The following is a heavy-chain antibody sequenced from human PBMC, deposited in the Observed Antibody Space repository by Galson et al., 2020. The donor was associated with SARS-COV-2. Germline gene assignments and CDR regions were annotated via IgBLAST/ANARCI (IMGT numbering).Heavy chain of an antibody. CDR3: ARDLDSGYYRNDAFEI. CDR1: GGSISSSNW. CDR2: IYHSRST. V-gene: IGHV4-4*02. J-gene: IGHJ3*02. D-gene: IGHD3-22*01. Sequence: SETLSLTCAVSGGSISSSNWWSWVRQPPGKGLEWIGEIYHSRSTNYNPSLKSRVTISVDKSKNQFSLKLSSVTAADTAVYYCARDLDSGYYRNDAFEIWGQGTMVTVSS.